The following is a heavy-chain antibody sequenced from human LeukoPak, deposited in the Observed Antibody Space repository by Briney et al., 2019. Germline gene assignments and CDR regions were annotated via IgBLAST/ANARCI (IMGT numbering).Heavy chain of an antibody. D-gene: IGHD6-13*01. Sequence: ASVKVSCKASGYTFTGYYMHWVRQAPGQGLEWMGWINPNSGGTNYAQKFQGRVTMTRDTSISTAYMELSSLRSEDTAVYYCARVGPDSSWVGGGFDYWGQGTLVTVSS. J-gene: IGHJ4*02. CDR2: INPNSGGT. CDR1: GYTFTGYY. V-gene: IGHV1-2*02. CDR3: ARVGPDSSWVGGGFDY.